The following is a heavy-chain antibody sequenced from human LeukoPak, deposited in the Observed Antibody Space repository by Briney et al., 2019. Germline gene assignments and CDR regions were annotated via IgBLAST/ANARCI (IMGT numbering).Heavy chain of an antibody. D-gene: IGHD1-26*01. V-gene: IGHV4-39*07. Sequence: SQTLSLTCTVSGDSISSNGYYWGWIRQTSGKGLEWIGSIYYRGTTYFNPSLKSRVTISVDTSRNQFSLKVTSVTAADTAVYYCARDVRSGSYLGVWGKGTLVTVSS. CDR1: GDSISSNGYY. CDR3: ARDVRSGSYLGV. CDR2: IYYRGTT. J-gene: IGHJ4*02.